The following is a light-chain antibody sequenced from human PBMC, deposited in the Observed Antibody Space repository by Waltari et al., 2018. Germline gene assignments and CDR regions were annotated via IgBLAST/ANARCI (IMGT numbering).Light chain of an antibody. CDR3: LLYYGGAQWV. J-gene: IGLJ3*02. CDR1: TRAVTSDFY. V-gene: IGLV7-43*01. Sequence: QTVVTHEHSLTVSPGETVTLTCASRTRAVTSDFYSNWFQQKPGQAPRSWIYSTNNKHSWTPARFSGSLLGGKAVLALSGVQPEDEADYYCLLYYGGAQWVFGGGTRLTVL. CDR2: STN.